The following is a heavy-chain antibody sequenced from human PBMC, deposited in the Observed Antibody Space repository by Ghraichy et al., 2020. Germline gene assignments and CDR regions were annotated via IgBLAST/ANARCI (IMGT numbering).Heavy chain of an antibody. J-gene: IGHJ4*02. V-gene: IGHV3-30*18. CDR3: AKGETGSWAESLLY. CDR1: GFTFSTYG. Sequence: GGSLRLSCAASGFTFSTYGMHWVRQAPGKGLEWVAVISYDGSNKYYADSVKGRFTISRDNSKNTLYLQMNSLRAEDTAVYYCAKGETGSWAESLLYWGQGTLVTVSS. D-gene: IGHD1-1*01. CDR2: ISYDGSNK.